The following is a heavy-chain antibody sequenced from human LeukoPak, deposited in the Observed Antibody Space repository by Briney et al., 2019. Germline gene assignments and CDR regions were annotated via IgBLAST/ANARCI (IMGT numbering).Heavy chain of an antibody. CDR3: AKDLRMITFGGVIENY. J-gene: IGHJ4*02. CDR2: ISGSGGTI. CDR1: GFTFSSYA. D-gene: IGHD3-16*02. V-gene: IGHV3-23*01. Sequence: GGSLRLSCAASGFTFSSYAMSWVRQPPGKGLEWVSGISGSGGTIYYADSLKGRVTISRDNSKNTLYLQMNSLRAEDTAVYYCAKDLRMITFGGVIENYWGQGTLVTVSS.